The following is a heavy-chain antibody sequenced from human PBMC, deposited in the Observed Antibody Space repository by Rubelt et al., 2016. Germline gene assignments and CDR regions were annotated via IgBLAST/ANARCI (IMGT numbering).Heavy chain of an antibody. CDR2: IYYSGST. CDR1: GGSISSSSYY. V-gene: IGHV4-39*07. D-gene: IGHD2-15*01. Sequence: QLQLQESGPGLVKPSETLSLTCTVSGGSISSSSYYWGWIRQPPGKGLEWIGSIYYSGSTYYNPSLKRRVTISVDTSKNQCSLKLGSVTAADTAVYYCAGYCSGGSCSLDYWGQGTLVTVSS. J-gene: IGHJ4*02. CDR3: AGYCSGGSCSLDY.